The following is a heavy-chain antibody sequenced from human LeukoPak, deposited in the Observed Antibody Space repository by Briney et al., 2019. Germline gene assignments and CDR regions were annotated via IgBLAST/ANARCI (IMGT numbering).Heavy chain of an antibody. CDR1: GYTFSNYG. D-gene: IGHD2-2*01. J-gene: IGHJ4*02. CDR2: ISTYIDNT. CDR3: AISDIVVVPALPDDY. V-gene: IGHV1-18*01. Sequence: ASVKVSCKASGYTFSNYGISWVRQAPGQGLEWMGWISTYIDNTKYAQNFQGRVTMTTDTSTSTAYMELRSLRSDDTAVYYCAISDIVVVPALPDDYWGQGTLVTVSS.